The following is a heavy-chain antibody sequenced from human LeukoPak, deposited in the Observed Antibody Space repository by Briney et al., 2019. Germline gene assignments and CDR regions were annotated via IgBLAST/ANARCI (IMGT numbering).Heavy chain of an antibody. CDR2: IIPIFGTA. J-gene: IGHJ4*02. D-gene: IGHD3-22*01. V-gene: IGHV1-69*05. CDR3: AREGSYYDSSGYFDY. Sequence: SVKVSCKASGGTFSSYAISWVRQAPGQGLEWMGRIIPIFGTANDAQKFQGRVTITTDESTSTAYMELSSLRSEDTAVYYCAREGSYYDSSGYFDYWGQGTLVTVSS. CDR1: GGTFSSYA.